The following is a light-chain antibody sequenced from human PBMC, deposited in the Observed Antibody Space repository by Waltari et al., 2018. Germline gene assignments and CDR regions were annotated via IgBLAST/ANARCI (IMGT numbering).Light chain of an antibody. CDR3: QQYNSFPKT. Sequence: DIQMTQSPSTLSPSVGDRVTITCRASQSVGVWLAWYQQKPGKAPKVLIYKTSSLESGVPSRFSGSGPGTEFTLTISNLQPADFATYYCQQYNSFPKTFGQGTKVEIK. CDR1: QSVGVW. V-gene: IGKV1-5*03. J-gene: IGKJ1*01. CDR2: KTS.